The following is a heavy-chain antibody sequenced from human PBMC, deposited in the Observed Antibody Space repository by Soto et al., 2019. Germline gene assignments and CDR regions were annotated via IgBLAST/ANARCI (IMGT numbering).Heavy chain of an antibody. V-gene: IGHV3-64*01. D-gene: IGHD3-22*01. CDR3: ATNLRSLYDSSGYYFDY. Sequence: GGSLRLSCAASGFTFSSYAMHWVRQAPGKGLEYVSAISSNGGSTYYANSVKGRFTISRDNSKNTLYLQMGSLRAEDMAVYYCATNLRSLYDSSGYYFDYWGQGTLVTVSS. CDR2: ISSNGGST. CDR1: GFTFSSYA. J-gene: IGHJ4*02.